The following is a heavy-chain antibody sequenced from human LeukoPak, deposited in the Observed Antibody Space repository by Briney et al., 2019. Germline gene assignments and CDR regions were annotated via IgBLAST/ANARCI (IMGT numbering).Heavy chain of an antibody. CDR3: ARDGVVVSMEGFDY. V-gene: IGHV3-7*01. J-gene: IGHJ4*02. CDR1: GFTFSSHW. D-gene: IGHD2-2*01. CDR2: INLDGGEK. Sequence: PGGSLRLSCAASGFTFSSHWMSWVRQAPGKGLEWVANINLDGGEKYYVDSVKGRFTISRDNAKNSLYLQMNSLRAEDTAVYYCARDGVVVSMEGFDYWGQGTLVAVSS.